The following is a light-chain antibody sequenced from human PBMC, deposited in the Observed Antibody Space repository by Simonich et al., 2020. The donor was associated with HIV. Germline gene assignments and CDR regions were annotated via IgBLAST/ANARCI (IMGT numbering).Light chain of an antibody. CDR1: ALPNQY. CDR3: QSADTSGTYRV. J-gene: IGLJ3*02. CDR2: KDS. V-gene: IGLV3-25*03. Sequence: SYELTQPPSVLVSPGQTDMITCSGYALPNQYAYWFQQKPGKAPVIVICKDSERTSGIPERFSGSSSGTTFTLIISGVQAEDEADYYCQSADTSGTYRVFGGGTKLTVL.